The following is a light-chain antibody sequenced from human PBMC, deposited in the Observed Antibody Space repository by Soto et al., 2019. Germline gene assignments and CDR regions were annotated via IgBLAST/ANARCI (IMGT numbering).Light chain of an antibody. V-gene: IGLV2-8*01. CDR1: SSDVGGYNY. J-gene: IGLJ2*01. Sequence: QSALTQPPSASGSPGQSVTISCTGTSSDVGGYNYVSWYQQHPGKAPKLMIYEVSKWPSGVPDRFSGSKSGNTASLTVSGLQPEDEADYYCSSYAGSKNLVFGGGTKVTVL. CDR2: EVS. CDR3: SSYAGSKNLV.